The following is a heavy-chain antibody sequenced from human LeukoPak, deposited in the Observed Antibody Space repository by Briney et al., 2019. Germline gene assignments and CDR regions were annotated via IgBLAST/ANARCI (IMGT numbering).Heavy chain of an antibody. CDR3: ARDTDYYDRSGPKWFDP. CDR2: IIPILGIA. CDR1: GGTFSSYT. V-gene: IGHV1-69*04. D-gene: IGHD3-22*01. Sequence: ASVKVSCKASGGTFSSYTISWVRQAPGQGPEWMGRIIPILGIANYAQKFQGRVTITADKYTSTAYMELSSLRSEDTAVYYCARDTDYYDRSGPKWFDPWGQGTLVTVSS. J-gene: IGHJ5*02.